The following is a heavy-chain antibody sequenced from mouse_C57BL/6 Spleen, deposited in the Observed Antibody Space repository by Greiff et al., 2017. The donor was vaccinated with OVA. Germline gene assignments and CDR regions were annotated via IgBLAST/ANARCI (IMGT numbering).Heavy chain of an antibody. CDR3: TREGNYPWYFDV. CDR1: GYTFTDYE. CDR2: IDPETGGT. Sequence: QVQLQQSGAELVRPGASVTLSCKASGYTFTDYEMHWVKQTPVHGLEWIGAIDPETGGTAYNQKFKGKAILTADKSSSTAYMELRSLTSEDSAVYYCTREGNYPWYFDVWGTGTTVTVSS. J-gene: IGHJ1*03. V-gene: IGHV1-15*01. D-gene: IGHD2-1*01.